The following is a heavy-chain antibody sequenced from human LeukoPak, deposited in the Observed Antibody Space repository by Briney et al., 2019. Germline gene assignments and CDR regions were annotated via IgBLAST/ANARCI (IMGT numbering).Heavy chain of an antibody. Sequence: GGSLRLSCVVSGFSISYSYMTWIRQTPGKGLEWLAYISGSGSDIYFADSVKGRFTISRDNAKNSLYLQMNSLRPEDTALYYCSTDPRLLMYWGHGTLVTVSS. J-gene: IGHJ4*01. CDR1: GFSISYSY. V-gene: IGHV3-11*01. D-gene: IGHD2-8*01. CDR2: ISGSGSDI. CDR3: STDPRLLMY.